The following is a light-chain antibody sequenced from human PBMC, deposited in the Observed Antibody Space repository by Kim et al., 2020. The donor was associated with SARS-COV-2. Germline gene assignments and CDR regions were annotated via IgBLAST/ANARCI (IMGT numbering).Light chain of an antibody. CDR2: AAS. J-gene: IGKJ2*01. V-gene: IGKV1-39*01. CDR1: QSIVIY. Sequence: DFQLTQSPSSLSASVGDRVTITCRASQSIVIYLNWYQHKPGTAPKLLINAASSLQSGVPSRFSGSGSGTDFSLTINSLQPEDFATYYCQQYYSIPTFGQGTKVDIK. CDR3: QQYYSIPT.